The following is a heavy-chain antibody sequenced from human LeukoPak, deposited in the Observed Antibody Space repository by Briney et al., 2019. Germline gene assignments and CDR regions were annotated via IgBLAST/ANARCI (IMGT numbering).Heavy chain of an antibody. D-gene: IGHD5-18*01. Sequence: GGSLRLSCAASGFTFGTYGMSWVRQAPGKGLEGVSGIISSGGSTYYADSVKGRFTISRDNSKNTLYLQMNSLRAEDTAVYYCAKGSGYTYGSYYFEYWGQGTLITVSS. V-gene: IGHV3-23*01. CDR1: GFTFGTYG. J-gene: IGHJ4*02. CDR3: AKGSGYTYGSYYFEY. CDR2: IISSGGST.